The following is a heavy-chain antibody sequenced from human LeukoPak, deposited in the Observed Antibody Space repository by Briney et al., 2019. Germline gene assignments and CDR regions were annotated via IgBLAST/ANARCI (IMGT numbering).Heavy chain of an antibody. V-gene: IGHV3-48*01. D-gene: IGHD4-11*01. CDR3: ARDHSYAFDI. J-gene: IGHJ3*02. CDR2: ISSSSSNI. Sequence: PGGSLRLSCAASGFTFSSYSMNWVRQAPGKGLEWVSYISSSSSNIYYADSVKGRFTISRDNAKNSLYLQMNSLRAEDTAVYYCARDHSYAFDIWGQGTMVTVSP. CDR1: GFTFSSYS.